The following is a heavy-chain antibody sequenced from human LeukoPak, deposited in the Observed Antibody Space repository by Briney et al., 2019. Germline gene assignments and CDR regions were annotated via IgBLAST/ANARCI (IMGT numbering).Heavy chain of an antibody. CDR3: ARDSSAFYGSEYFQH. CDR2: IGAYSGNS. J-gene: IGHJ1*01. Sequence: ASVKVSCKTSNYTFSNYGITWVRQAPGQGLEWMGWIGAYSGNSEFAQKFQGRVTMTTDASSGTAYMELTNLTPDDTAVHFCARDSSAFYGSEYFQHWGQGTLVTVSS. CDR1: NYTFSNYG. V-gene: IGHV1-18*01. D-gene: IGHD2/OR15-2a*01.